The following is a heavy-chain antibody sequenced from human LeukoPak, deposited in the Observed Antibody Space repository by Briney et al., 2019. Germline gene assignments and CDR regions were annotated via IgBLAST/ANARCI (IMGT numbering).Heavy chain of an antibody. D-gene: IGHD2-2*01. CDR3: ARGPDCSSTSCYSSLYYYYGMDV. Sequence: SETLSLTCAVSGGSISSGGYSWSWIRQPPGKGLEWIGEINHSGSTNYNPSLKSRVTISVDTSKNQFSLKLSSVTAADTAVYYCARGPDCSSTSCYSSLYYYYGMDVWGQGTTVTVSS. CDR2: INHSGST. V-gene: IGHV4-34*01. CDR1: GGSISSGGYS. J-gene: IGHJ6*02.